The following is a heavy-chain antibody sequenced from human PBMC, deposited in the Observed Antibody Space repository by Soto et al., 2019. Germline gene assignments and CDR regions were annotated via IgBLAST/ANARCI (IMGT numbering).Heavy chain of an antibody. CDR1: GGSISSGGYY. CDR3: AREKRLGELSLVDY. V-gene: IGHV4-31*03. CDR2: IYYSGST. D-gene: IGHD3-16*02. J-gene: IGHJ4*02. Sequence: QVQLQESGPGLVKPSQTLSLTCTVSGGSISSGGYYWSWIRQHPGKGLEWIWYIYYSGSTYYNPSLKRRVTISVDTSKNQFSLKLSSVTAADTAVYYCAREKRLGELSLVDYWGQGTLVTVSS.